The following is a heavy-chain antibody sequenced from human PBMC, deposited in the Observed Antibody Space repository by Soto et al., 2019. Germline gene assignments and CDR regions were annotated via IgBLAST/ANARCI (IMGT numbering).Heavy chain of an antibody. V-gene: IGHV3-7*01. CDR2: IKQDGSEK. CDR1: GFTFSSYW. CDR3: ARDPVIAARHRDAFDI. D-gene: IGHD6-6*01. Sequence: GGSLRLSCAASGFTFSSYWMSWVRQAPGKGLEWVANIKQDGSEKYYVDSVKGRFTISRDNAKNSLYLQMNSLRAEDTAVYYCARDPVIAARHRDAFDIWGQGTMVTVSS. J-gene: IGHJ3*02.